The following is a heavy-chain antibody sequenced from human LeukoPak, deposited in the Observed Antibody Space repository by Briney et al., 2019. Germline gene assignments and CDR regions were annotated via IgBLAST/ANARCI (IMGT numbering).Heavy chain of an antibody. V-gene: IGHV6-1*01. CDR3: ARGFSSSWYGEDYFDL. CDR1: GDSVSRNSCA. CDR2: TYYRSKWHI. D-gene: IGHD6-13*01. Sequence: QTVSLTFAISGDSVSRNSCAWNGIRESPAGGLEWLGRTYYRSKWHIDYAVAVKSRITINPDTAKNQFSLQLNSVIPADTAVYYCARGFSSSWYGEDYFDLWGQGTLVAVSS. J-gene: IGHJ4*02.